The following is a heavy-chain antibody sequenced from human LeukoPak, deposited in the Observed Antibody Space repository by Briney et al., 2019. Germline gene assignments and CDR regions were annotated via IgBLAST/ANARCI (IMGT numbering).Heavy chain of an antibody. CDR1: VDSFNDYY. CDR3: ERQRCSGGSCYRVDQLYYMDV. CDR2: IYSSVGT. V-gene: IGHV4-4*09. D-gene: IGHD2-15*01. J-gene: IGHJ6*03. Sequence: SETLPLTCTVSVDSFNDYYWSCIRQPPGEGLECIAYIYSSVGTNDNPCLKRRVRISIATSTSPFSMKLTSVTGAGAGVYYCERQRCSGGSCYRVDQLYYMDVWGKGTTVTVSS.